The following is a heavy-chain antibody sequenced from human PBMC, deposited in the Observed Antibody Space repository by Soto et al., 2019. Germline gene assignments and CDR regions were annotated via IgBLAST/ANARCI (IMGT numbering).Heavy chain of an antibody. Sequence: SVKVSCKASGGTFSSYAISWVRQAPGQGLEWMGGIIPIFGTANYAQKFQGRVTITADESTSTAYMELSSLRSEDTAVYYCARDPLSPGHQTMYLASGSFDYWGQGTLVTVSS. CDR2: IIPIFGTA. CDR3: ARDPLSPGHQTMYLASGSFDY. CDR1: GGTFSSYA. D-gene: IGHD3-10*01. J-gene: IGHJ4*02. V-gene: IGHV1-69*13.